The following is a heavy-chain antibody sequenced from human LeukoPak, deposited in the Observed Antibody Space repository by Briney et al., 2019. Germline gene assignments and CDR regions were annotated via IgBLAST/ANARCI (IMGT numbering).Heavy chain of an antibody. CDR3: ASGPDIVVVPAAIPQLYYYMDV. CDR1: GFTFSTYG. J-gene: IGHJ6*03. Sequence: GGSLRLSCAASGFTFSTYGMSWVRQAPGKGLEWVASIKQDGSEKNYVDSVKGRFTISRDNARNSLSLQMNSLRAEDTAVYYCASGPDIVVVPAAIPQLYYYMDVWGKGTTVTVSS. V-gene: IGHV3-7*01. D-gene: IGHD2-2*02. CDR2: IKQDGSEK.